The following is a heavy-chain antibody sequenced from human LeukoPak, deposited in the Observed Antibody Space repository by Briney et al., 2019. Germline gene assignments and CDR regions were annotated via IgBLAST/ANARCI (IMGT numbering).Heavy chain of an antibody. CDR2: ISGSGGST. CDR3: AKLQDIAVAGVGYYYGMDV. CDR1: GFTFSSYA. V-gene: IGHV3-23*01. D-gene: IGHD6-19*01. J-gene: IGHJ6*02. Sequence: PGGSLRLSCAASGFTFSSYAMSWVRQAPGKGLEWVSAISGSGGSTYYADSVKGRFTISRDNSKNTLYLQMNSLRAEDTAVYYCAKLQDIAVAGVGYYYGMDVWGQGTTVTVSS.